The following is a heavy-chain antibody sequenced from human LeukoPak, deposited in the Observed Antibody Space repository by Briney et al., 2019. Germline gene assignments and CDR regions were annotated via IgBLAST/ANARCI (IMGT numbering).Heavy chain of an antibody. V-gene: IGHV4-59*01. D-gene: IGHD4-17*01. CDR1: GGSISSYY. CDR2: RHYSGSF. CDR3: ARFDYGDSAGRAGPLNF. J-gene: IGHJ4*02. Sequence: KASETLSLTCTVPGGSISSYYWSWIRQPPGKGLEWIGYRHYSGSFNYSPSLKSRAIISLDTSKNQFSLRLSSVTAADTAVYYCARFDYGDSAGRAGPLNFWGQGTLVTVSS.